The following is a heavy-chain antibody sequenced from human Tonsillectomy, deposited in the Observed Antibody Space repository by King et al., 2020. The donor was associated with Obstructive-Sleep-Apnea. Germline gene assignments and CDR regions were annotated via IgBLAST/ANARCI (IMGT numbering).Heavy chain of an antibody. CDR2: ISFDSAKK. V-gene: IGHV3-33*01. Sequence: VPLVESGGGVVQPGRSLRLSCAASGFTFNTYGMHWVRQAPGKGLEWVAFISFDSAKKTYADSVKGRFSVSRDNSKNTMFLQMDSLRAEDTAMYYCARDVLDSSGWEHRTYWGQGTLVTVSS. J-gene: IGHJ4*02. D-gene: IGHD3-22*01. CDR3: ARDVLDSSGWEHRTY. CDR1: GFTFNTYG.